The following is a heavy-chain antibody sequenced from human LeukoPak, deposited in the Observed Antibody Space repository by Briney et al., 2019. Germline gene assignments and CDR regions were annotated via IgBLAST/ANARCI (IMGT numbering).Heavy chain of an antibody. V-gene: IGHV1-46*01. CDR3: ARGDTVMARGAFDI. D-gene: IGHD5-18*01. J-gene: IGHJ3*02. CDR1: GYTFTIYY. Sequence: GASVKVSCKASGYTFTIYYMHWVRQAPGQGLEWMGLINPSGGSTSYAQKFQGRVTMTRDMSTSTVYMELSSLRSDDTAVYYCARGDTVMARGAFDIWGQGTMVTVSS. CDR2: INPSGGST.